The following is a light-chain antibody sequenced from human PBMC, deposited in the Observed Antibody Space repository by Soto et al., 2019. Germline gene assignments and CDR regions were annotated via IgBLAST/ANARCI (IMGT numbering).Light chain of an antibody. CDR3: QQYNSYSLT. Sequence: DIQMTQSPSTLSASVGDRVTITCRASQSISSRLAWYQQKPGKAPKLLIYDAFNLESGVPSRFSGSGSGTEFTLTISSLQPDDFATYCCQQYNSYSLTFGGGTKAEIK. CDR2: DAF. V-gene: IGKV1-5*01. J-gene: IGKJ4*01. CDR1: QSISSR.